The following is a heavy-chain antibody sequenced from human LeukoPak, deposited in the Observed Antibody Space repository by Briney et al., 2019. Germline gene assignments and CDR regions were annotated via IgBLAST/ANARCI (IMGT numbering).Heavy chain of an antibody. Sequence: GGSLRLSCAASGFTFSSHGMNWVRQAPGKGLEWVSSISSSSSYIYYADSVKGRFTISRDNAKNSLYLQMNSLRAEDTAVYYCARGSVMVRGVIRWFDPWGQGTLVTVSS. D-gene: IGHD3-10*01. J-gene: IGHJ5*02. CDR2: ISSSSSYI. V-gene: IGHV3-21*01. CDR3: ARGSVMVRGVIRWFDP. CDR1: GFTFSSHG.